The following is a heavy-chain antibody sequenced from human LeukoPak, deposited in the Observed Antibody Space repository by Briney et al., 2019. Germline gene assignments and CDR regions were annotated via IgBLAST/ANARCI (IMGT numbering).Heavy chain of an antibody. Sequence: GGSLRLSCAASGFTFSSYGMHWVRQAPGKGLEWVAVITYDGSNKYYADSVKGRFTISRDNAKNSLYLQMNSLRAEDTAVYYCAELGITMIGGVWGKGTTVTISS. CDR2: ITYDGSNK. CDR1: GFTFSSYG. J-gene: IGHJ6*04. CDR3: AELGITMIGGV. D-gene: IGHD3-10*02. V-gene: IGHV3-30*18.